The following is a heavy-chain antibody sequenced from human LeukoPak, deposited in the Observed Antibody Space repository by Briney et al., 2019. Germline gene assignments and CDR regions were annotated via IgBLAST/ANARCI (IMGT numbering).Heavy chain of an antibody. CDR3: AKDRWVAAVGQFDY. D-gene: IGHD6-13*01. J-gene: IGHJ4*02. Sequence: GRSLRLSCAASGFTFDDYAMHWVRQAPGKGLEWVSGISWNSGSIGYADSVKGRFTISRDNAKNSLYLQMNSLRAEDTALYYCAKDRWVAAVGQFDYWGQGTLVTVSS. CDR2: ISWNSGSI. CDR1: GFTFDDYA. V-gene: IGHV3-9*01.